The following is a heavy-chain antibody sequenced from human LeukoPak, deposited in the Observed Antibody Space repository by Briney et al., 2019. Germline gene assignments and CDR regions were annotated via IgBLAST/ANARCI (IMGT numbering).Heavy chain of an antibody. CDR1: GGSISSSSYY. Sequence: SETLSLTCTVSGGSISSSSYYWGWIRQPPGKGLEWIGSIYYSGSTYYNPSLKSRVTISVDTSKNQFSLKLSSVTAADTAVYYCARELRRYSSSGNYYYYYMDVWGKGTTVTVSS. CDR3: ARELRRYSSSGNYYYYYMDV. V-gene: IGHV4-39*07. D-gene: IGHD6-13*01. CDR2: IYYSGST. J-gene: IGHJ6*03.